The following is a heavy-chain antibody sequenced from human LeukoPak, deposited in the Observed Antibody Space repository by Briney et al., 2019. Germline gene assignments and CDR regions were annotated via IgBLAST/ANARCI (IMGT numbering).Heavy chain of an antibody. J-gene: IGHJ6*03. CDR2: ISYDGSNK. D-gene: IGHD5-18*01. V-gene: IGHV3-30*18. CDR3: AKDGWIQLWFTGDYYYYMDV. CDR1: GFTFSSYG. Sequence: GGSLRLSCAASGFTFSSYGMHWVRQAPGKGLEWVAVISYDGSNKYYADSVKGRFTISRDNSKNTLYLQMNSLRAEDTAVYYCAKDGWIQLWFTGDYYYYMDVWGKGTTVTVSS.